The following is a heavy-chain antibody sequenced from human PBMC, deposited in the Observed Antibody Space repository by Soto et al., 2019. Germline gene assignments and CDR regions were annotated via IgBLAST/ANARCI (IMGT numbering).Heavy chain of an antibody. CDR3: ARDSSSSRYYYYMDV. D-gene: IGHD6-6*01. V-gene: IGHV3-48*01. Sequence: EVQLVESGGGLVQPGGSLRLSCAASGFTFSSYSMNWVRQAPGKGLEWVSYISSSSSTIYYADSVKGRFTISRDNAKNSLYLQMNSLRAEDTAVYYCARDSSSSRYYYYMDVWGKGTTVTVSS. CDR1: GFTFSSYS. J-gene: IGHJ6*03. CDR2: ISSSSSTI.